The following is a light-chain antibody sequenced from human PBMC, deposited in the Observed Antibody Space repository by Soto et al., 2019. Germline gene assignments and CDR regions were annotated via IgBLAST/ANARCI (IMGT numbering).Light chain of an antibody. CDR1: QSISNY. Sequence: EIVLTQSPATLSLSPGERATLSCRASQSISNYLAWYQQKPGQAPRLLIYAASNRATGIPPRFSGSGSGTDFTLTISSLEPEDFAVYYCQQRSNWITFGQGTRLEIK. CDR2: AAS. V-gene: IGKV3-11*01. J-gene: IGKJ5*01. CDR3: QQRSNWIT.